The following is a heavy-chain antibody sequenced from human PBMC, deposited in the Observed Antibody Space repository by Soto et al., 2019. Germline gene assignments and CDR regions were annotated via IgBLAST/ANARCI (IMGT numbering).Heavy chain of an antibody. CDR2: IKQDGSEK. CDR3: AREQPYSSSSDDNERGYYYYMDV. J-gene: IGHJ6*03. CDR1: GFTFSSYW. V-gene: IGHV3-7*01. D-gene: IGHD6-6*01. Sequence: QLGGSLRLSCAASGFTFSSYWMSWVRQAPGKGLEWVANIKQDGSEKYYVDSVKGRFTISRDNAKNSLYLQMNSLRAEDTAVYYCAREQPYSSSSDDNERGYYYYMDVWGKGTTVTVSS.